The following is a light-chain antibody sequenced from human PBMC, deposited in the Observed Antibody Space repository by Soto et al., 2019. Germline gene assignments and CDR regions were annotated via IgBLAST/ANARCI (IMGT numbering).Light chain of an antibody. CDR3: QQYSYSPPVWT. J-gene: IGKJ1*01. CDR2: TAS. Sequence: EIVLTQSPGTLSLSPGERATLSCRASQSLRGSYLAWYQQKPGQTPRLLIYTASSRATGIPDRFSGSGSGTDFTLTISRLEPEDFAVYYCQQYSYSPPVWTFGQGTKVE. CDR1: QSLRGSY. V-gene: IGKV3-20*01.